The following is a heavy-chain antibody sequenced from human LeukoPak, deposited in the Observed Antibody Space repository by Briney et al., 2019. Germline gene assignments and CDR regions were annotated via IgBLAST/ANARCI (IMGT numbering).Heavy chain of an antibody. D-gene: IGHD2-2*01. V-gene: IGHV4-59*01. J-gene: IGHJ6*02. CDR2: IYYSGST. CDR3: ARLKCISTTCPSRYVMDV. CDR1: GGSISSYY. Sequence: SETLSLTCSVSGGSISSYYWSWIRQPPGKGLEYIGYIYYSGSTNYNPSLKSRVTISVDTSKGQFSLNLTSVTAADTAVYYCARLKCISTTCPSRYVMDVWGQGTTVTVSS.